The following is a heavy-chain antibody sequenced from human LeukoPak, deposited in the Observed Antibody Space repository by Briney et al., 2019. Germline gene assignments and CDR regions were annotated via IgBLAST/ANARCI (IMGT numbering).Heavy chain of an antibody. CDR1: GFTFSSYG. CDR3: ARGPERTGVGTRYYYDMDV. J-gene: IGHJ6*02. Sequence: GGSLRLSCAASGFTFSSYGMHWVRQAPGMGLEWVAVISYDGSNKYYADSVKGRFTISRDNSKNTLYLQMNSLRAEDTAVYYCARGPERTGVGTRYYYDMDVWGQGTTVTVSS. CDR2: ISYDGSNK. V-gene: IGHV3-30*03. D-gene: IGHD2-8*01.